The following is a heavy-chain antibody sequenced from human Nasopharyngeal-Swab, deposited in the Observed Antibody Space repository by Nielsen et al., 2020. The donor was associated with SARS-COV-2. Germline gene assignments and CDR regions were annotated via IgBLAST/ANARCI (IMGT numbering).Heavy chain of an antibody. Sequence: GESLKISCKGSGYSFTSYWIGWVRQMPGKGLEWMGIIYPGDSDTRYSPSFEGQVTISADKSISTAYLQWGSLKASDTAMYYCARQRQYCSGGSCYSKWFDPWGQGTLVTVSS. V-gene: IGHV5-51*01. J-gene: IGHJ5*02. CDR2: IYPGDSDT. D-gene: IGHD2-15*01. CDR3: ARQRQYCSGGSCYSKWFDP. CDR1: GYSFTSYW.